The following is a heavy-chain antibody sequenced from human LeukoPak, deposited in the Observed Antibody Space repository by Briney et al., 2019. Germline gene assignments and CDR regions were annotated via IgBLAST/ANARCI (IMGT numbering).Heavy chain of an antibody. CDR1: GLTFSSYA. CDR2: ISDSGGST. D-gene: IGHD1/OR15-1a*01. Sequence: GGSLRLSCAASGLTFSSYAMSWVRQAPGKGLEWVSAISDSGGSTYADSVKGRFTISRDSSKNTVYLQMNSLRAEDTAVYYCAKEGTASKPSDLDYWGQGTLVTVSS. V-gene: IGHV3-23*01. J-gene: IGHJ4*02. CDR3: AKEGTASKPSDLDY.